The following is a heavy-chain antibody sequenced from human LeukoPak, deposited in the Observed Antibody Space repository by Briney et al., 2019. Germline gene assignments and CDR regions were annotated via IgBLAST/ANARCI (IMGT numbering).Heavy chain of an antibody. V-gene: IGHV3-30*02. CDR1: GFTFSSYG. Sequence: GGSLRLSCAASGFTFSSYGMHWVRQAPGKGLEWVAFIRYDGSNKYYADSVKGRFTISRDNSKNTLYLQMNSLRAEDKAVYYCARAYCSGGSCYRYYYYMDVWGKGTTVTVSS. D-gene: IGHD2-15*01. J-gene: IGHJ6*03. CDR3: ARAYCSGGSCYRYYYYMDV. CDR2: IRYDGSNK.